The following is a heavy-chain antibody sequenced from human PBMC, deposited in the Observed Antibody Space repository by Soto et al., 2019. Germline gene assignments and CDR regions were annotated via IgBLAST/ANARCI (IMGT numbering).Heavy chain of an antibody. CDR3: SKGDYGGNSPFWYVDF. CDR2: ITGSGGLT. Sequence: EVQLLESGGGLVQPGGSLRLSCAVSGVTFSKYAMSWVRQPPGKGPEWVSAITGSGGLTYYADSVKGRFTISRDNSKKYLSLRMNRLRDEDTVGYYCSKGDYGGNSPFWYVDFWGRGTRVIVSS. J-gene: IGHJ2*01. V-gene: IGHV3-23*01. CDR1: GVTFSKYA. D-gene: IGHD4-17*01.